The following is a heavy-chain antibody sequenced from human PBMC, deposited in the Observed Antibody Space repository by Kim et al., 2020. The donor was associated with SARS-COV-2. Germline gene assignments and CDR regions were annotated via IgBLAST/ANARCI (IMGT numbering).Heavy chain of an antibody. D-gene: IGHD3-3*01. J-gene: IGHJ6*02. CDR2: ISYDGSNK. V-gene: IGHV3-30-3*01. Sequence: GGSLRLSCAASGFTFSSYAMHWVRQAPGKGLEWVAVISYDGSNKYYADSVKGRFTISRDNSKNTLYLQMNSLRAEDTAVYYCARDLGDFWSGYSTDYYYGMDVWGQGTTVTVSS. CDR1: GFTFSSYA. CDR3: ARDLGDFWSGYSTDYYYGMDV.